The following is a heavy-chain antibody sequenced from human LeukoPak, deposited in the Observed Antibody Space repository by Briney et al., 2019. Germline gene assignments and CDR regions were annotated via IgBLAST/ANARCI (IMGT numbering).Heavy chain of an antibody. V-gene: IGHV1-8*01. CDR1: GYTFTSYD. CDR3: ARKAGKYNWFDP. D-gene: IGHD1-1*01. J-gene: IGHJ5*02. Sequence: ASVKVSCKASGYTFTSYDINWVRQATGQGREWMGWMNPNSGNTGYAQKFQGRVTMTRNTSISTAYMELSSLRSEDTAVYYCARKAGKYNWFDPWGQGTLVTVSS. CDR2: MNPNSGNT.